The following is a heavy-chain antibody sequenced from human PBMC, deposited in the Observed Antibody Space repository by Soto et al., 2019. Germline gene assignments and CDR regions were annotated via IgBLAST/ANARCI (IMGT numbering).Heavy chain of an antibody. CDR1: GFTFSDYY. J-gene: IGHJ4*02. V-gene: IGHV3-11*01. CDR3: ARAHFGPDY. D-gene: IGHD3-3*01. CDR2: ISGSGTTI. Sequence: PGGSLRLSCAASGFTFSDYYMSWIRQAPGKGLEWVSYISGSGTTIYYADSVKDRFTISRDNAKNSLYPQMNSLRAEDTALYYCARAHFGPDYWGQGTLVTVSS.